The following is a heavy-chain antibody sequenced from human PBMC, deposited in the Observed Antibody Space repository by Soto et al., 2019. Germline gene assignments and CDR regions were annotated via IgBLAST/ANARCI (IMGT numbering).Heavy chain of an antibody. CDR2: INPATGAA. V-gene: IGHV1-2*02. Sequence: QLHLVQSGAVVKKPGASVTVSCSASGYPVTAYYMHWVRHAPGRGLEWMGGINPATGAAKYTRTFQGRVIMNKETSPSTAFVELRGLTSEDPAVFFCERGGGVGVAGSAAFDMWGQGTLVTVSS. CDR3: ERGGGVGVAGSAAFDM. D-gene: IGHD3-3*01. J-gene: IGHJ3*02. CDR1: GYPVTAYY.